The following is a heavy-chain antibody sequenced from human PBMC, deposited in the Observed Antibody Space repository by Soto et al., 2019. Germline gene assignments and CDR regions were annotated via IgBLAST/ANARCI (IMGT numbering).Heavy chain of an antibody. Sequence: PSETLSLTGAVSGGSISSGGYSWTWIRQPPGKGLEWIGYIYHIGNTYYNPSLKSRVTISGDRSKNQFTLNLSSVTAAATAVYYCASNVDAVDALDVSREGXM. CDR2: IYHIGNT. D-gene: IGHD2-15*01. CDR3: ASNVDAVDALDV. J-gene: IGHJ3*01. V-gene: IGHV4-30-2*01. CDR1: GGSISSGGYS.